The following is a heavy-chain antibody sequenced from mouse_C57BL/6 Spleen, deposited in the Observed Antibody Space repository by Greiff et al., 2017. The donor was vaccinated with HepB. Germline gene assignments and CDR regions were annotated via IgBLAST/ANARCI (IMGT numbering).Heavy chain of an antibody. V-gene: IGHV1-26*01. J-gene: IGHJ4*01. CDR1: GYTFTDYY. CDR3: ARSYGSTMDY. Sequence: VQLQQSGPELVKPGASVKISCKASGYTFTDYYMNWVKQSHGKSLEWIGDINPNNGGTSYNQKFKGKATLTVDKSSSTAYMELRSLTSEDSAVYYCARSYGSTMDYWGQGTSVTVSS. CDR2: INPNNGGT. D-gene: IGHD1-1*01.